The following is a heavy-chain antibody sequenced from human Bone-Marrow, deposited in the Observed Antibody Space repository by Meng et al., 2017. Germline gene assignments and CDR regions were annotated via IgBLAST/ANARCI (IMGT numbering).Heavy chain of an antibody. Sequence: GESLKISCAASGFTFSSYAMSWVRQAPGKGLEWVSAISGSGGSTYYADSVKGRFTISRDNSKNTLYLQMNSLRAEDTAVYYCAKVTYYDILTGYFNYYYGMDVWGQGTTVTVSS. V-gene: IGHV3-23*01. CDR1: GFTFSSYA. CDR2: ISGSGGST. D-gene: IGHD3-9*01. CDR3: AKVTYYDILTGYFNYYYGMDV. J-gene: IGHJ6*02.